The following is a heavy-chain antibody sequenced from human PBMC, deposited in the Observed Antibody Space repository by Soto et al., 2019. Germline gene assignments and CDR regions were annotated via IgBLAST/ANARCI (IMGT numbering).Heavy chain of an antibody. V-gene: IGHV4-34*01. Sequence: PSDTLSLTCTVYGGSFSGYYWSWIRQPPGKGLEWIGEINHSGSTSYNPSLKSRVTISVDTSKNQFSLKLSSVTAADTAVYYCARGIPLTTVTTRAQDFDYWGQGTLVTVSS. D-gene: IGHD4-17*01. J-gene: IGHJ4*02. CDR3: ARGIPLTTVTTRAQDFDY. CDR1: GGSFSGYY. CDR2: INHSGST.